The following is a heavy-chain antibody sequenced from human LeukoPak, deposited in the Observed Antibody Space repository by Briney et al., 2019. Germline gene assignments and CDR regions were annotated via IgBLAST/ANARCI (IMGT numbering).Heavy chain of an antibody. CDR2: IYSGGST. Sequence: GGSLRLSCAASGCTVSSNYRSWVPQAPGRGLEGGSVIYSGGSTYYADSAKGRCTTSRDNSKNTLYLQMNSVRAENAAVYYCAREIVRLPGYFDYWGQGTLVTVSS. CDR1: GCTVSSNY. D-gene: IGHD2/OR15-2a*01. J-gene: IGHJ4*02. V-gene: IGHV3-53*01. CDR3: AREIVRLPGYFDY.